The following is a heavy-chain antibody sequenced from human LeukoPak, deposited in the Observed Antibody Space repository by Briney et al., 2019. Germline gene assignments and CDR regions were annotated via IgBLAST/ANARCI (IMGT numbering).Heavy chain of an antibody. CDR3: ARTGVATSRYYYYAMDV. CDR2: MYYSGST. J-gene: IGHJ6*02. V-gene: IGHV4-39*01. Sequence: SETLSHTCTVSGGSINNDSFYWGWIRQPPGKGLEWIGNMYYSGSTYYNPSLKSRLTISVDTSKNQFSLKLSSVTAADTAVYYCARTGVATSRYYYYAMDVWGQGTTVTVSS. CDR1: GGSINNDSFY. D-gene: IGHD5-12*01.